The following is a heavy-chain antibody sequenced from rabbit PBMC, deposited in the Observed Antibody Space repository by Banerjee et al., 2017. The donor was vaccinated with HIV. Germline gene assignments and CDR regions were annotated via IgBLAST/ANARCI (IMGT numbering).Heavy chain of an antibody. CDR2: IDAGSSGST. V-gene: IGHV1S45*01. J-gene: IGHJ4*01. CDR1: GFSFSSSYW. D-gene: IGHD1-1*01. CDR3: ARRLTAGGSGYAL. Sequence: EEFGGDLVKPEGSLTLTCTASGFSFSSSYWICWVRQAPGKGLEWIACIDAGSSGSTNYANWAKGRFTISKTSSTTVTLQMTSLTVADTATYFCARRLTAGGSGYALWGPGTLVTVS.